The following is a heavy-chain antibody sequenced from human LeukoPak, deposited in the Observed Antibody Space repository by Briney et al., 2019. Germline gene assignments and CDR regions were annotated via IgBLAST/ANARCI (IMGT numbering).Heavy chain of an antibody. D-gene: IGHD3-9*01. J-gene: IGHJ4*02. V-gene: IGHV3-21*01. CDR1: GFTFSSYS. Sequence: GGSLRLSCAASGFTFSSYSMNWVRQAPGKGLEWVSSISSSSSYIYYADSVKGRFTISRDNAKNSLYLQMNSLRAEDTAVYYCARDSEYDDRYGPPDYWGQGTLVTVSS. CDR2: ISSSSSYI. CDR3: ARDSEYDDRYGPPDY.